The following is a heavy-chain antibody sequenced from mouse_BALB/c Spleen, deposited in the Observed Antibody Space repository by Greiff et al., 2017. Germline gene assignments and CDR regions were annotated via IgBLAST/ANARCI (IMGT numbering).Heavy chain of an antibody. Sequence: VHVKQSGAELVRPGASVKLSCTASGFTIKDYYMPWVKQRPEQGLEWIGWIDPENGDTEYAPKFQGKATMTADTSSNTAYLQLSSLTSEATAVYYSNAWGSGYLFAYWGQGTLVTVAA. CDR3: NAWGSGYLFAY. V-gene: IGHV14-4*02. CDR2: IDPENGDT. CDR1: GFTIKDYY. J-gene: IGHJ3*01. D-gene: IGHD3-1*01.